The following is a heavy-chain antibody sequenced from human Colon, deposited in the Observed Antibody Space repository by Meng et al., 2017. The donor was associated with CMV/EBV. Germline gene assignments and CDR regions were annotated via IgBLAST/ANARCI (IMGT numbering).Heavy chain of an antibody. J-gene: IGHJ4*02. CDR2: MSGSGGST. CDR1: GFTFSSYA. V-gene: IGHV3-23*01. D-gene: IGHD2-2*01. CDR3: AKDGACSSSSCQTPLDY. Sequence: GGSLRLSCAASGFTFSSYAISWVRQAPGKGLEWVSVMSGSGGSTNYADSVKGRFTISRDNSKSTLYLQMNSLRAEDTAIYYCAKDGACSSSSCQTPLDYWGQGTLVTVSS.